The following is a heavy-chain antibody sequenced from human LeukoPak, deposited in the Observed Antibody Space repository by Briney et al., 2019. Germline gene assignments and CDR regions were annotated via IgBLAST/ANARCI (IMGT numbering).Heavy chain of an antibody. D-gene: IGHD3-22*01. Sequence: SETLSLTCTVSGGSISSSNYYWGWIRQPPGKGLEWFGSIYYGGSTYYNPSLKSRVTISVDTSKNQFSLRLTSVTAADTAVYYCARVNYYDSSGYFDYWGQGTLVTVSS. CDR3: ARVNYYDSSGYFDY. CDR1: GGSISSSNYY. V-gene: IGHV4-39*01. J-gene: IGHJ4*02. CDR2: IYYGGST.